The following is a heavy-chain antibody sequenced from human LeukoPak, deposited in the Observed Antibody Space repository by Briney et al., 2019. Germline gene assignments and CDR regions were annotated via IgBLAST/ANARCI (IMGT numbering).Heavy chain of an antibody. J-gene: IGHJ3*01. CDR3: ARPRRQWLLRDAFDL. V-gene: IGHV3-7*01. CDR2: IKEDGSEK. D-gene: IGHD6-19*01. Sequence: PGGSLRLSRAASGFRFSSYWMNWVRQAPGKGLEWVAYIKEDGSEKYYLSSVRGRFTISRDNAKNSLYLQMSGLRVEDTAVYFCARPRRQWLLRDAFDLWGQGTMATVSS. CDR1: GFRFSSYW.